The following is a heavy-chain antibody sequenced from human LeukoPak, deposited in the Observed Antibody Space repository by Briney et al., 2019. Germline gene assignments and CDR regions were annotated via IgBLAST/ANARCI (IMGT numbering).Heavy chain of an antibody. Sequence: GGSLRLPCAASGFTFSSSWMTCLRQAPGKGLEWVASINQGGGEIHYVDSVKGRFTISRDNAKNSLYLQMNSLRAEDTAVYYCAELGITMIGGVWGKGTTVTISS. CDR2: INQGGGEI. J-gene: IGHJ6*04. V-gene: IGHV3-7*01. D-gene: IGHD3-10*02. CDR1: GFTFSSSW. CDR3: AELGITMIGGV.